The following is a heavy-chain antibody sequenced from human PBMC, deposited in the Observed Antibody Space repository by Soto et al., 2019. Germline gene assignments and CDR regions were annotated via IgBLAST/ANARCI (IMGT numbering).Heavy chain of an antibody. V-gene: IGHV3-30*03. J-gene: IGHJ6*02. CDR1: GFIFSSYG. Sequence: LRLSCAASGFIFSSYGMHWVRQAPGKGLEWVAVISYDGSNKYYADSVKGRFTISRDNSKNTLNLQMNSLRAEDTAVYFCTSPGIAAAGTAYYYYGMDVWGQGTTVTVSS. CDR3: TSPGIAAAGTAYYYYGMDV. D-gene: IGHD6-13*01. CDR2: ISYDGSNK.